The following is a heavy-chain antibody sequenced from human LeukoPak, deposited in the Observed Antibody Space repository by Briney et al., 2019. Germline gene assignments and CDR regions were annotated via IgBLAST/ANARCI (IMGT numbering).Heavy chain of an antibody. J-gene: IGHJ6*02. CDR1: GYSFTSYW. Sequence: GASLKISCKGSGYSFTSYWIGLVRQMPGKGLEWMGIIYPGDSDTRYSPSFQGQVTTSADKSICTAYLQWSSVKASDIAMYYCARQEYSSGWYDRYGMDVWGQGTTVTVSS. D-gene: IGHD6-19*01. V-gene: IGHV5-51*01. CDR2: IYPGDSDT. CDR3: ARQEYSSGWYDRYGMDV.